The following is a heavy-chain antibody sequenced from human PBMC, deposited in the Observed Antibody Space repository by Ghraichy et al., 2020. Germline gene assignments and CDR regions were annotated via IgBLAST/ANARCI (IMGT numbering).Heavy chain of an antibody. CDR1: GFSLNTSGMR. J-gene: IGHJ6*02. Sequence: SGPTLVKPTQTLTLTCTFSGFSLNTSGMRVSWIRQPPEKALEWLAHIDWDDDKFYSTSLKTRLTISKDPSKNQVVLTMTNMDPVDTATYYCARASGNFYYGLDVWGRGTTVTVSS. V-gene: IGHV2-70*04. CDR3: ARASGNFYYGLDV. CDR2: IDWDDDK. D-gene: IGHD3-10*01.